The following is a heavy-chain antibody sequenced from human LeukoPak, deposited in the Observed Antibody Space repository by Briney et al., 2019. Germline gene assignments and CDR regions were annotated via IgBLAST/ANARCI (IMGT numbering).Heavy chain of an antibody. D-gene: IGHD6-19*01. CDR2: IIPIFGTA. V-gene: IGHV1-69*01. Sequence: ASVEVSCKASGGTFSSYAISWVRQAPGQGLEWMGGIIPIFGTANYAQKFQGRVTITADESTSTAYMELSSLRSEDTAVYYCARGAAVAALIFDYWGQGTLVTVSS. CDR3: ARGAAVAALIFDY. CDR1: GGTFSSYA. J-gene: IGHJ4*02.